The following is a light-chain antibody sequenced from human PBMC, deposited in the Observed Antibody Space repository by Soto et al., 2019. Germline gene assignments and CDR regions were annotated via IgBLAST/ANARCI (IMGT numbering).Light chain of an antibody. CDR2: LGS. Sequence: DIVMTQSPLSLPVTPGEPASISCRSSQSLLHSNGYNYLDWYLQKPGQSPQLLIYLGSNRASGVPDRFSGSGSGTDFTLKSSRVEAEDVGVYYCMQALPTFTFGGGTKVEIK. J-gene: IGKJ4*01. V-gene: IGKV2-28*01. CDR3: MQALPTFT. CDR1: QSLLHSNGYNY.